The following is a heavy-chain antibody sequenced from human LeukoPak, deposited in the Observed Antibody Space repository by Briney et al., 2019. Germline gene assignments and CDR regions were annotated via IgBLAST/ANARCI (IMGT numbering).Heavy chain of an antibody. V-gene: IGHV3-74*03. CDR3: VRGEAHDS. CDR2: INTDGSIT. D-gene: IGHD1-26*01. CDR1: GFTFSDYW. J-gene: IGHJ4*02. Sequence: GGSLRLSCAASGFTFSDYWMHWVRQAPGKGLVWVSRINTDGSITTYADSVKGRFTISRDNAKNTVYLQMDSLRSEDTAVYYCVRGEAHDSWGQGTLITVSS.